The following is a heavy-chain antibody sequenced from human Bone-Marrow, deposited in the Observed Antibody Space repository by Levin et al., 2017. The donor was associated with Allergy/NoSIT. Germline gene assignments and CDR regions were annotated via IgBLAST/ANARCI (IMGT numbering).Heavy chain of an antibody. CDR2: VYHTGSV. CDR1: GDSISSDNW. CDR3: ARQNYDMWSGCMDV. V-gene: IGHV4/OR15-8*01. D-gene: IGHD3-3*01. J-gene: IGHJ6*02. Sequence: SETLSLTCTVSGDSISSDNWWAWVRQSPGKGLEWIGKVYHTGSVDYNPPLKTRVTISVDESKNQFTLKLTSLTAADTAVYYCARQNYDMWSGCMDVWGQGTTVTVS.